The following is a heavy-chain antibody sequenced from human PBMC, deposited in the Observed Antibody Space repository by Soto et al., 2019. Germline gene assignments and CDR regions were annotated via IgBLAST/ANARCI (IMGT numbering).Heavy chain of an antibody. J-gene: IGHJ4*02. D-gene: IGHD3-10*01. V-gene: IGHV1-46*01. CDR1: GYTFTSYY. CDR3: ARDFPDLWTLDY. CDR2: INPSGGST. Sequence: QVQLVQSGAEVKKPGASVKDSCKASGYTFTSYYMHCVRQAPGQGLEWMGIINPSGGSTSYAQKFQGRVTMTRDTSTSTVYMELSSLRSEDTAVYYCARDFPDLWTLDYWGQGTLVTVSS.